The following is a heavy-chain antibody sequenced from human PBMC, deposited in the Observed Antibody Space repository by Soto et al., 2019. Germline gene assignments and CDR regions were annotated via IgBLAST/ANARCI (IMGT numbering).Heavy chain of an antibody. V-gene: IGHV3-7*05. CDR1: GFTFSRNW. Sequence: PGGSLRLSCAASGFTFSRNWMSWVRQAQGKGLEWVANIKEDGSEKYYVDSVKGRFTVSRDNAKNSLYPQMNSLRAEDTAVYYCARPPRIAPATDFDSWGQGTLVTVSS. D-gene: IGHD6-25*01. CDR3: ARPPRIAPATDFDS. CDR2: IKEDGSEK. J-gene: IGHJ4*02.